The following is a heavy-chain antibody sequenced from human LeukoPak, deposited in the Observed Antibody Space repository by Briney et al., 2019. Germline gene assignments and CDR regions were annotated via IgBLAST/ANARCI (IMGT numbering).Heavy chain of an antibody. CDR2: IGTAGDT. J-gene: IGHJ6*03. V-gene: IGHV3-13*01. CDR1: GFTFSSYD. Sequence: QSGGSLRLSCAASGFTFSSYDMNWVRQATGKGLEWVSAIGTAGDTYYPGSVKGRFTISRENAKNSLYLQMNSLRAGDTAVYYCARAPLSAYYYYMDVWGKGTTVTVSS. CDR3: ARAPLSAYYYYMDV.